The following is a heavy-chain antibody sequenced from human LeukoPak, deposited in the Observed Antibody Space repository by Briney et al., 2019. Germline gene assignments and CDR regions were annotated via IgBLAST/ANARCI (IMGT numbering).Heavy chain of an antibody. CDR2: IDYSGST. Sequence: SETLSLTCTVSGGSISNGDYYWSWIRQPPGKGLEWIGYIDYSGSTHYNPSLKSRMTISRDTSKNQLSLKVNSVTAADTAVYHCARERRDYGDYYFDYWGQGTLVTVSS. CDR1: GGSISNGDYY. V-gene: IGHV4-30-4*01. CDR3: ARERRDYGDYYFDY. D-gene: IGHD4-17*01. J-gene: IGHJ4*02.